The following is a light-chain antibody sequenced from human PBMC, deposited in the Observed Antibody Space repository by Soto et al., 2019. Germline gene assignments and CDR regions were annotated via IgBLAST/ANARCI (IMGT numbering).Light chain of an antibody. V-gene: IGLV2-14*03. CDR1: SSDVGGFDH. CDR2: DVS. J-gene: IGLJ1*01. Sequence: QSALTQPASVSGSPGQSITISCTGASSDVGGFDHVSWYQQHPGKVPRLLIYDVSSRPSGVSDRFSGSKSGNTASLTISGLQAEDEADYYCNSFTTTNTYVFGTGPRLTVL. CDR3: NSFTTTNTYV.